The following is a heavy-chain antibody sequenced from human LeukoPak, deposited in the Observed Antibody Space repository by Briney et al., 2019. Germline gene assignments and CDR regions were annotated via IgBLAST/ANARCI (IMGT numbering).Heavy chain of an antibody. V-gene: IGHV1-3*01. CDR3: ARDGSGEDAFDI. J-gene: IGHJ3*02. Sequence: ASVKVSCKASGYTFTSYAMHWVRQAPGQRLEWMGWINAGNGNTKHSQKFQGRVTITRDTSASTAYMELSSLRSEDTAVYYCARDGSGEDAFDIWGQGTMVTVSS. CDR1: GYTFTSYA. CDR2: INAGNGNT. D-gene: IGHD3-10*01.